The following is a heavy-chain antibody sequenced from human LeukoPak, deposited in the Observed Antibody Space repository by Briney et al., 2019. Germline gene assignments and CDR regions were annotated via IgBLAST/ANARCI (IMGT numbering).Heavy chain of an antibody. J-gene: IGHJ4*02. V-gene: IGHV3-21*01. D-gene: IGHD2-15*01. CDR3: ARDAPGYCSGGSCYAPIDY. CDR1: GFTFSTDS. CDR2: ISSSSSYI. Sequence: GGTLRLSCAASGFTFSTDSMNWLRQAPGKGLEWVSSISSSSSYIYYADSVKGRFTISRDNAKNSLYLQMNSLRAEDTAVYYCARDAPGYCSGGSCYAPIDYWGQGTLVTVSS.